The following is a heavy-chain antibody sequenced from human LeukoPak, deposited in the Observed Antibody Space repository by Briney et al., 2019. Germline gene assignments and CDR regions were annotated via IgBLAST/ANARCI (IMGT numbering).Heavy chain of an antibody. Sequence: QPGGSLRLSCAASGFTFSSYSMNWVRQAPGKGLEWVSYISSSSSTIYYADSVKGRFTISRDNAKNSLYLQMNSLRAEDTAVYYCASLGGLTPSGLYYYDSSGYYAFDIWGQGTMVTVSS. CDR2: ISSSSSTI. CDR3: ASLGGLTPSGLYYYDSSGYYAFDI. D-gene: IGHD3-22*01. CDR1: GFTFSSYS. J-gene: IGHJ3*02. V-gene: IGHV3-48*01.